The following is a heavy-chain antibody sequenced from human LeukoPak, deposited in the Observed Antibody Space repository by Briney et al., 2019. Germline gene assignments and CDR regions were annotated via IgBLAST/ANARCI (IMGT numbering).Heavy chain of an antibody. CDR2: TVSEIDSGTT. V-gene: IGHV3-15*04. D-gene: IGHD1-7*01. CDR1: GFTFNYAW. J-gene: IGHJ6*02. CDR3: TTDEDWNYARKDV. Sequence: GGSLGLSCAASGFTFNYAWMSWVRQVPGKGLEWVGQTVSEIDSGTTDYAAPVKGRFTISRDNSKSTLYLQMNSLKIEDTAVYYCTTDEDWNYARKDVWGQGATVIVSS.